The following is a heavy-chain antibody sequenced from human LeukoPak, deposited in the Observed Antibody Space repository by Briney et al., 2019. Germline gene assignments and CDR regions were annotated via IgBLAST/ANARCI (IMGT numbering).Heavy chain of an antibody. J-gene: IGHJ6*03. CDR2: IYDSESA. D-gene: IGHD3-3*01. CDR1: GVSLNGHY. V-gene: IGHV4-59*11. Sequence: SETLSLTCTVSGVSLNGHYWSWIRQPPGKGLEWIGFIYDSESANYKSSLESRVTMTLDTSKNQFSLKLNFVTAADTAVYYCARVLQNYYHLDVWGEGTTVTVSS. CDR3: ARVLQNYYHLDV.